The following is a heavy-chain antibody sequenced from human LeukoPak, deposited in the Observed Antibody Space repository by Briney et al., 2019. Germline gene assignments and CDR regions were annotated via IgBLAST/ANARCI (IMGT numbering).Heavy chain of an antibody. V-gene: IGHV4-59*01. D-gene: IGHD1-26*01. CDR2: IYYSGST. CDR3: AREGVGAPDAFDI. Sequence: PSETLSLTCTVSGGSISSYYWSWIRQPPGKGLEWIGYIYYSGSTNYNPSLKSRVNLSVDTSKNQFSLKLSSVTAADTAVYYCAREGVGAPDAFDIWGQGTMATVSS. CDR1: GGSISSYY. J-gene: IGHJ3*02.